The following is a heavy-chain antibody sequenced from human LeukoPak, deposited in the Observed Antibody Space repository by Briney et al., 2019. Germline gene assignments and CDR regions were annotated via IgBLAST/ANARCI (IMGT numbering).Heavy chain of an antibody. D-gene: IGHD4-17*01. CDR1: GGTFSSYA. Sequence: GASVKVSCKASGGTFSSYAISWVRQAPGQGLEWMGRIIPIFGTANYAQKFQGRVTITTDESTSTAYMELSSLRSEDTAVYYCAGGPYGDYYAFDIWGQGTMVTVSS. CDR3: AGGPYGDYYAFDI. J-gene: IGHJ3*02. V-gene: IGHV1-69*05. CDR2: IIPIFGTA.